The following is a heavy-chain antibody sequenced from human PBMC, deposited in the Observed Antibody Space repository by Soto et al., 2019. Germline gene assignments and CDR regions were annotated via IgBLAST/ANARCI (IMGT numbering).Heavy chain of an antibody. CDR1: GFSLTTRGVG. J-gene: IGHJ4*02. V-gene: IGHV2-5*02. CDR2: IYWDDAE. CDR3: AHRPRGYSYHFDY. D-gene: IGHD5-18*01. Sequence: QITLKESGPTLVKPTQTLTLTSTFSGFSLTTRGVGVGWIRQPPGKPLEWLALIYWDDAEGYTPSLKSRLTITKDTSKNQVVLTLINTDPVDTATYYCAHRPRGYSYHFDYWGQGTLVTVSS.